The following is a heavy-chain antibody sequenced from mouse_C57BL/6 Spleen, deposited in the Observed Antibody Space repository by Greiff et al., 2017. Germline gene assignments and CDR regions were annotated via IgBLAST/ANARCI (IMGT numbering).Heavy chain of an antibody. D-gene: IGHD1-1*01. J-gene: IGHJ4*01. CDR3: ENYYGRGYGGNAMDY. Sequence: QVQLQQPGAELVKPGASVKMSCKASGYTFTSYWITWVKQRPGQGLEWIGDIYPGSGSTNYNEKFKSKATLTVDTSSSTAYMQLSSLTSEDSAVYYCENYYGRGYGGNAMDYWGQGTSVTVSS. V-gene: IGHV1-55*01. CDR1: GYTFTSYW. CDR2: IYPGSGST.